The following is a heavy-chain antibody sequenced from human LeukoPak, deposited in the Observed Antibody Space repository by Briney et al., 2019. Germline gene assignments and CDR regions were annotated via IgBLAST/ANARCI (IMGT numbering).Heavy chain of an antibody. CDR1: GYSFTSYW. V-gene: IGHV5-51*01. J-gene: IGHJ4*02. CDR3: ARQHGSGSYYSRAIDY. Sequence: GESLRISCKGSGYSFTSYWIGWVRQMPGKGLEWMGIISPGDSDTRYSPSFQGQVTFSADKSSSTAYLQWSSLKASDSAMYYCARQHGSGSYYSRAIDYWGQGTLVTVSS. D-gene: IGHD3-10*01. CDR2: ISPGDSDT.